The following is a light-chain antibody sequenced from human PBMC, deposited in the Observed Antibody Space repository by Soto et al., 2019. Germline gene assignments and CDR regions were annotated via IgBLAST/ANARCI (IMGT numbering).Light chain of an antibody. CDR2: GAS. V-gene: IGKV3-20*01. CDR1: QSVSSSY. J-gene: IGKJ3*01. Sequence: EIVLTQSPGTLSLSPGERATLSCRASQSVSSSYLAWYQQKPGQAPRLLIYGASSRATGIPDRFSGSGSGTDFTLTISRLEPEEFAVYYCQQYGSSLLFTFGPGTRVDI. CDR3: QQYGSSLLFT.